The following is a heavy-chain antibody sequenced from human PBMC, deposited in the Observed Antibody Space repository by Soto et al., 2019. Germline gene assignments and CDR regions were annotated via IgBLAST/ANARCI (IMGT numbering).Heavy chain of an antibody. CDR1: GYSFTSYW. CDR3: ARHWTGNKGTYYYGMDV. V-gene: IGHV5-51*01. J-gene: IGHJ6*01. CDR2: IYPGDSDT. Sequence: PGESLKISCKGSGYSFTSYWIGWVRQMPGKGLEWMGIIYPGDSDTRYSPSFQGQVTISADKSISTAYLQWSSLKASDTAMYYCARHWTGNKGTYYYGMDVWGQGATVTVSS. D-gene: IGHD1-1*01.